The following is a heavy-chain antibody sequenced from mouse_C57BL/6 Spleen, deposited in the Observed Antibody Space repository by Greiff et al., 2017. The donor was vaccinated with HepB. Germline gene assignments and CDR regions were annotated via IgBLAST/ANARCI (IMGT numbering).Heavy chain of an antibody. CDR3: ASITPYYYAMDY. CDR2: INPNNGGT. D-gene: IGHD1-1*01. J-gene: IGHJ4*01. V-gene: IGHV1-26*01. Sequence: EVKLQQSGPELVKPGASVKISCKASGYTFTDYYMNWVKQSHGKSLEWIGDINPNNGGTSYNQKFKGKATLTVDKSSSTAYMELRSLTSEDSAVYYCASITPYYYAMDYWGQGTSVTVSS. CDR1: GYTFTDYY.